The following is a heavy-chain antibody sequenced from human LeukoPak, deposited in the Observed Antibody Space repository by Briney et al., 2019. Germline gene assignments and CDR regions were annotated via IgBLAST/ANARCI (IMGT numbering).Heavy chain of an antibody. V-gene: IGHV3-23*01. D-gene: IGHD2-2*01. CDR2: FIASGGTT. Sequence: GGSLRLSCAASGFTFNNYAMSWVRQAPGRGLEWSSLFIASGGTTYYADSVKGRFTISRDNSENTLFLQMNSLRAEDTAVYYCAKEPREYCSSTSCPNWFDSWGQGTLVTVSS. J-gene: IGHJ5*01. CDR1: GFTFNNYA. CDR3: AKEPREYCSSTSCPNWFDS.